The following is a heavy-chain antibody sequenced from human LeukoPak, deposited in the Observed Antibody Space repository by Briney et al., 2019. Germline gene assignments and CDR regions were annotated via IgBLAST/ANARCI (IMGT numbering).Heavy chain of an antibody. V-gene: IGHV3-21*01. J-gene: IGHJ3*01. CDR3: ARDSQYYYDSSGYKF. CDR1: VLTLSSYS. CDR2: ISSSSSYI. D-gene: IGHD3-22*01. Sequence: PGGPLTLSCAVSVLTLSSYSVHWARQSPGKALEWVSSISSSSSYICYAYSVKGRFTISRDNAKNSLYLQMNSLRAEDTAVYYCARDSQYYYDSSGYKFWGQGTMVTVSS.